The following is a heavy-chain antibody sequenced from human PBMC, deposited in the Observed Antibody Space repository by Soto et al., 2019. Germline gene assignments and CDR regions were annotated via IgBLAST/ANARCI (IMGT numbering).Heavy chain of an antibody. CDR3: ARDRRRGEDDFDI. D-gene: IGHD6-25*01. CDR1: GGSISGYY. J-gene: IGHJ3*02. V-gene: IGHV4-59*01. Sequence: SETLSLTCTVSGGSISGYYCSWIRQPPGKRLEWIGYIYYSGSTNYNPSRKSRVTISVDTSKNHLSLKVSAVTAADTAVYYCARDRRRGEDDFDIWGPGALVTVSS. CDR2: IYYSGST.